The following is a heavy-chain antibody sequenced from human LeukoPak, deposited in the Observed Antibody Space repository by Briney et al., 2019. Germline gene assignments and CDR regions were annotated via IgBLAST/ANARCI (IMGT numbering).Heavy chain of an antibody. D-gene: IGHD6-25*01. CDR1: GFTFSSYA. CDR3: AKRRDGSYFDY. CDR2: IRDTGGGT. Sequence: GGSLRVSRAASGFTFSSYAMSWVRQAPGKGLEWVSAIRDTGGGTYYADSVKGRFTISRGNSKNTLNLQMNSLRAEDTAVYYCAKRRDGSYFDYWGQGALVPVSS. V-gene: IGHV3-23*01. J-gene: IGHJ4*02.